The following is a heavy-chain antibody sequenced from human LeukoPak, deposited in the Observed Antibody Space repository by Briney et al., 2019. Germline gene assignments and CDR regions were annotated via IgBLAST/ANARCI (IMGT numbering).Heavy chain of an antibody. J-gene: IGHJ1*01. CDR1: GFTFSNAW. D-gene: IGHD6-19*01. CDR2: IKSKTDGGTT. V-gene: IGHV3-15*01. CDR3: TTNFSSGWYEEYFQH. Sequence: GGSLRLSCAASGFTFSNAWTSWVRQAPGKGLEWVGRIKSKTDGGTTDYAAPVKGRFTISRDDSKNTLYLQMNSLKTEDTAVYYCTTNFSSGWYEEYFQHWGQGTLVTVSS.